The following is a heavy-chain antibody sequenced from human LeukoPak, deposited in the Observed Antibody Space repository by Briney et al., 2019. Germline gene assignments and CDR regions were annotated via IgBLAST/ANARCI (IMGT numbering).Heavy chain of an antibody. CDR3: ARGSHGPLYFYYGMDV. V-gene: IGHV4-34*01. Sequence: PSETLSLTCAVYGGSFSGYYWSWIRQPPGKGLEWIGEINHSGGTNYNPSLKSRVTISVDTSKNQFSLQLSSVTAADTAVYYCARGSHGPLYFYYGMDVWGQGTTVTVSS. J-gene: IGHJ6*02. CDR1: GGSFSGYY. CDR2: INHSGGT.